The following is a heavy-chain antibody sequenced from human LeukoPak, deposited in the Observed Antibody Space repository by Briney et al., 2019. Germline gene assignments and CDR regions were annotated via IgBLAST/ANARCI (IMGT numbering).Heavy chain of an antibody. Sequence: GGSLRLSCAASGFTVSSNYMSWARQAPGKGLEWVSVIYSGGSTYYADSVKGRFTISRDNSKNTLYLQMNSLRAEDTAVYYCARQGDGDYDAFDIWGQGTMVTVSS. V-gene: IGHV3-53*01. J-gene: IGHJ3*02. CDR3: ARQGDGDYDAFDI. D-gene: IGHD4-17*01. CDR1: GFTVSSNY. CDR2: IYSGGST.